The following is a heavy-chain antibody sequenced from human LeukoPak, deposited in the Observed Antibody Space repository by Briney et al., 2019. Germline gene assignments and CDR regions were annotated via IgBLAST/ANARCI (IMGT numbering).Heavy chain of an antibody. CDR3: ARGGSPSDY. D-gene: IGHD3-16*01. CDR2: IHLDGRTT. Sequence: GGSLRLSCAASGFTFSSYWMHWVRQRPGKGLVWVSRIHLDGRTTNYADSVKGRFTISRDNAKNTLSLEMNSLRPEDTAVYYCARGGSPSDYWGQGTLISVSS. CDR1: GFTFSSYW. V-gene: IGHV3-74*01. J-gene: IGHJ4*02.